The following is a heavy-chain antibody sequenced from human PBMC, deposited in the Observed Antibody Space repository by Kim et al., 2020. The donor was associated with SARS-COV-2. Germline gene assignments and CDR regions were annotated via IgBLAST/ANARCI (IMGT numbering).Heavy chain of an antibody. D-gene: IGHD2-2*02. CDR1: GFTFSIYS. V-gene: IGHV3-48*02. Sequence: GGSLRLSCAASGFTFSIYSIDWVRRAPGKGREWIIYISSTSRNIYYADSVKGRFTVSRDNAENSVYLQMDSLTDEDTAIYYGARVGPSGYTVDYWGQGTPVTVSS. CDR3: ARVGPSGYTVDY. CDR2: ISSTSRNI. J-gene: IGHJ4*02.